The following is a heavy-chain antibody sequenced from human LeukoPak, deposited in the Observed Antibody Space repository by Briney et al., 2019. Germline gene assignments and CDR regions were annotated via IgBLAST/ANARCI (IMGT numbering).Heavy chain of an antibody. J-gene: IGHJ4*02. CDR1: GYTFTSYY. D-gene: IGHD1-26*01. CDR3: ARYYSGSWASYFDY. CDR2: INPNSGGT. V-gene: IGHV1-2*02. Sequence: ASVKVSCKASGYTFTSYYMHWVRQAPGQGLEWMGWINPNSGGTNYAQKFQGRVTMTRDTSISTAYMELSRLRSDDTAVYYCARYYSGSWASYFDYWAREPWSPSPQ.